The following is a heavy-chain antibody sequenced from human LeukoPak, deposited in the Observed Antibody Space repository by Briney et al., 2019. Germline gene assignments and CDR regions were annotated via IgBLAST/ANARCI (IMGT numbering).Heavy chain of an antibody. CDR2: IYYGGST. CDR3: ARHYYYGSGSVDY. CDR1: GGSISSSSYY. J-gene: IGHJ4*02. V-gene: IGHV4-39*01. Sequence: SETLSLTCTVSGGSISSSSYYWGWIRQPPGKGLEWIGSIYYGGSTYYNPSLKSRVTISVDTSKNQFSLKLSSVTAADTAVYYCARHYYYGSGSVDYWGQGTLVTVSS. D-gene: IGHD3-10*01.